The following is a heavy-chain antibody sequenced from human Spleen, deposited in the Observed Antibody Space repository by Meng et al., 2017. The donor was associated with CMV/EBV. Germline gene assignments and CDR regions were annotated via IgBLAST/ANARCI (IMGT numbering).Heavy chain of an antibody. Sequence: QVQLQESGSGLVKPSPTLSFPCTVSGGSISSYYWSWIRQPAGMGLEWIGRIYTIGSTNYNPSLKSRVTMSVDTSKNQFSLKLRSVTAADTAVYYCARDLWFGTNWFDPWGQGTLVTVSS. CDR1: GGSISSYY. CDR3: ARDLWFGTNWFDP. CDR2: IYTIGST. D-gene: IGHD3-10*01. V-gene: IGHV4-4*07. J-gene: IGHJ5*02.